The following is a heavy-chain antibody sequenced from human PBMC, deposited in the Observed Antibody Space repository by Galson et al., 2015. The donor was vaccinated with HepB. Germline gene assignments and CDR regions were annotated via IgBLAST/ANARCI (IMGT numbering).Heavy chain of an antibody. CDR1: GFAFSSYA. J-gene: IGHJ5*02. D-gene: IGHD1-26*01. Sequence: SLRLSCAASGFAFSSYAMTWVRQAPGKGLEWVSGITGNGGTTTYSDSVRGRFTISRDNFKDTVSLQMRSLRADDTAVYYCAKDRSPGSYISTELLSWGQGTLVTVSS. V-gene: IGHV3-23*01. CDR2: ITGNGGTT. CDR3: AKDRSPGSYISTELLS.